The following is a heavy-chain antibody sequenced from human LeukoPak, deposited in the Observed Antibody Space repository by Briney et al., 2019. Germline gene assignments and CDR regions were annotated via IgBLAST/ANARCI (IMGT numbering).Heavy chain of an antibody. V-gene: IGHV3-23*01. CDR1: RFTVSSYA. CDR3: ARGYGDYDWFDP. J-gene: IGHJ5*02. CDR2: ITGDGGDT. Sequence: PGGSLRLSCAASRFTVSSYAMTWVRQAPGKGLEWVSTITGDGGDTYYADSVKGRFTISRDNSKNTLYLQMNSLRAEDTAVYYCARGYGDYDWFDPWGQGTLVTVSS. D-gene: IGHD4-17*01.